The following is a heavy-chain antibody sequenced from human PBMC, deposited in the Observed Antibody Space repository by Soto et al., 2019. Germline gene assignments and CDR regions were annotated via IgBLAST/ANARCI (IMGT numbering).Heavy chain of an antibody. V-gene: IGHV4-59*12. CDR1: GGSISSYY. CDR2: IYYSGST. Sequence: SETLSLTCTVSGGSISSYYWSWIRQPPGKGLEWIGYIYYSGSTNYNPSLKSRVTISVDTSKNQFSLKLSSVTAADTAVYYCARGFVYYDSSGSWGPFDDWGQGTLVTVAS. J-gene: IGHJ4*02. CDR3: ARGFVYYDSSGSWGPFDD. D-gene: IGHD3-22*01.